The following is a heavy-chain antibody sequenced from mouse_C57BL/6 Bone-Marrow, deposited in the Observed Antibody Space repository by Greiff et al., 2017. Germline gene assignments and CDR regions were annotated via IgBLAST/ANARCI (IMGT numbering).Heavy chain of an antibody. CDR2: INPSSGYT. Sequence: VKLMESGAELARPGASVKMSCKASGYTFTSYTMHWVKQRPGQGLEWIGYINPSSGYTKYNQKFKDKATLTADKSSSTAYMQLSSLTSEDSAVYYCADFGYFDYWGQCATLTVSS. CDR1: GYTFTSYT. CDR3: ADFGYFDY. V-gene: IGHV1-4*01. J-gene: IGHJ2*01.